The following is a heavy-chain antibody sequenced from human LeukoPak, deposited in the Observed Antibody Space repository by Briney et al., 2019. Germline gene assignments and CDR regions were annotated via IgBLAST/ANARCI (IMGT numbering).Heavy chain of an antibody. CDR3: ARRVHCGGDCYPLDY. V-gene: IGHV3-11*01. CDR1: GFTSSDYY. Sequence: GGSLRLSCAASGFTSSDYYMSWIRQAPGKGLEWVSYISSSGSTIYYADSVKGRFTISRDNAKNSLYLQMNSLRAEDTAVYYCARRVHCGGDCYPLDYWGQGTLVTVSS. J-gene: IGHJ4*02. D-gene: IGHD2-21*02. CDR2: ISSSGSTI.